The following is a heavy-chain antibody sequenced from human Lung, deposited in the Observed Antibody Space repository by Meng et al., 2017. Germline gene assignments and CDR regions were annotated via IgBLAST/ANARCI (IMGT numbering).Heavy chain of an antibody. CDR1: GWSFSDYY. CDR3: ARGPTTMAHDFDY. D-gene: IGHD4-11*01. Sequence: QVQLHEWGAGLLKPSETRSLPCVVSGWSFSDYYWSWIRQPPGKGLEWIGEINHSGSTNYNPSLESRATISVDTSQNNLSLKLSSVTAADSAVYYCARGPTTMAHDFDYWGQGTLVTVSS. V-gene: IGHV4-34*01. CDR2: INHSGST. J-gene: IGHJ4*02.